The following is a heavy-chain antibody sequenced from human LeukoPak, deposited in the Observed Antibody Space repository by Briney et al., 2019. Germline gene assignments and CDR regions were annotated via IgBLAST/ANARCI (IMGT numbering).Heavy chain of an antibody. D-gene: IGHD5-18*01. Sequence: PSETLSLTCAVYGGSFSGYYWSWIRQPPGKGLEWIGSIYYSGSTYYNPSLKSRVTISVDTSKNQFSLKLSSVTAADTAVYYCARGGYSYGLSFDYWGQGTLVTVSS. CDR3: ARGGYSYGLSFDY. CDR2: IYYSGST. V-gene: IGHV4-34*01. J-gene: IGHJ4*02. CDR1: GGSFSGYY.